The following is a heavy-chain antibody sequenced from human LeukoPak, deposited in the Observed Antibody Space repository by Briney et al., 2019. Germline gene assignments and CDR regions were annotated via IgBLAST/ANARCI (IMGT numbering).Heavy chain of an antibody. CDR3: ARDQRVLRFLEWLPHP. V-gene: IGHV1-2*02. D-gene: IGHD3-3*01. Sequence: GASVKVSCKASGYTSTGYYMHWVRQAPGQGLEWMGWINPNSGGTNYAQKFQGRVTMTRDTSISTAYMELSRLRSDDTAVYYCARDQRVLRFLEWLPHPWGQGTLVTVSS. CDR2: INPNSGGT. CDR1: GYTSTGYY. J-gene: IGHJ5*02.